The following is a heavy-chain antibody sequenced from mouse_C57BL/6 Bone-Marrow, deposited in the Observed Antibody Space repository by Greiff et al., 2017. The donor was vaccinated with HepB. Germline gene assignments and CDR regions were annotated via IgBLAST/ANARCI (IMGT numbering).Heavy chain of an antibody. J-gene: IGHJ1*03. D-gene: IGHD1-1*01. CDR1: GYTFTDYE. CDR3: TRSWPITTVVAWYFDV. V-gene: IGHV1-15*01. CDR2: IDPETGGT. Sequence: VHLVESGAELVRPGASVTLSCKASGYTFTDYEMHWVKQTPVHGLEWIGAIDPETGGTAYNQKFKGKAILTADKSSSTAYMELRSLTSEDSAVYYCTRSWPITTVVAWYFDVWGTGTTVTVSS.